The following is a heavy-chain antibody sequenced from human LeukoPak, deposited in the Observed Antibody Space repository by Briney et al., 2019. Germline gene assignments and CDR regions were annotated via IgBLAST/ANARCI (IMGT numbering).Heavy chain of an antibody. CDR3: ATPTYYYGSGSYYNPLDY. CDR2: IRYDGSNK. Sequence: GGSLRLSCAASGFTFSSYGMHWVRQAPGKGLEWVAFIRYDGSNKYYADSVKGRFTISRDNSKNTLYLQMNSLRAEDTAVYYWATPTYYYGSGSYYNPLDYWGQGTLVTVSS. D-gene: IGHD3-10*01. V-gene: IGHV3-30*02. CDR1: GFTFSSYG. J-gene: IGHJ4*02.